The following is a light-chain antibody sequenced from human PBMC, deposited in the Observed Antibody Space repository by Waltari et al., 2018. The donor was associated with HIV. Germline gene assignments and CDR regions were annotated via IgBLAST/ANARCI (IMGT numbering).Light chain of an antibody. J-gene: IGLJ2*01. CDR1: SSNIGSNY. V-gene: IGLV1-47*01. CDR2: MSD. CDR3: AAWDDSLSATV. Sequence: QSVLTQPPSASGTPGQRVTITCSGSSSNIGSNYVYWYQQLPGTAPQLLIYMSDQRPSGVSDRFSESTSGTSASLAISGLRSEDEAEYYCAAWDDSLSATVFGGGTKLTVL.